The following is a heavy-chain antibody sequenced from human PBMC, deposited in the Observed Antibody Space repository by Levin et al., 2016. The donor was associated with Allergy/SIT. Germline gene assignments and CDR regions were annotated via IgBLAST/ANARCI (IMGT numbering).Heavy chain of an antibody. CDR1: GFTFSSYS. CDR3: ARGGGYDFWSGYSSSVGRDNYYYGMDV. CDR2: ISTGSTYI. V-gene: IGHV3-21*01. Sequence: GGSLRLSCAVSGFTFSSYSMNWVRQAPGKGLEWVSSISTGSTYIFYADSVKGRFTISRNNAKNSLYLQMNSLRAEDTAVYYCARGGGYDFWSGYSSSVGRDNYYYGMDVWGQGTTVTVSS. D-gene: IGHD3-3*01. J-gene: IGHJ6*02.